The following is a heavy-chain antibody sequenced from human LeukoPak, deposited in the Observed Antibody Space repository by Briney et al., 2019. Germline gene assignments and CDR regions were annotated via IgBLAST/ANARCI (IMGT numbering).Heavy chain of an antibody. CDR1: GFSFSDAW. CDR2: IKRKTDGGTT. CDR3: TTDYVERTH. J-gene: IGHJ4*02. V-gene: IGHV3-15*01. D-gene: IGHD3-16*01. Sequence: KPGGSLRLSCAASGFSFSDAWMSWVGQAPGKGLEWVGRIKRKTDGGTTDYAAPVKGRIIISRDDSKNMVYLQINSLKTEDTAIYYCTTDYVERTHWGQGTLVTVSS.